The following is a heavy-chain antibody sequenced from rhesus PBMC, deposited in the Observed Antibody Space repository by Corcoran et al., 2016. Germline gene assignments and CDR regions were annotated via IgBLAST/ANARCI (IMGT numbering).Heavy chain of an antibody. CDR2: IYGSVSSA. D-gene: IGHD6-25*01. J-gene: IGHJ4*01. CDR3: ARGGRQLDY. CDR1: GGSISSSY. V-gene: IGHV4-169*01. Sequence: QLQLQESGPGLVKPSETLSVTCAVSGGSISSSYWSWIRQAPGKGLEWIGYIYGSVSSATYHPSLKRRVTLLVDTSKSQLSLKLSSVTTADTAVYYCARGGRQLDYWGQGVLVTVSS.